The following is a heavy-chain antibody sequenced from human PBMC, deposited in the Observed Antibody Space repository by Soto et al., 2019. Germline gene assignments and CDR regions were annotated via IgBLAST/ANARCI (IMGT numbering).Heavy chain of an antibody. Sequence: SVKVSCKASGFTFTSSAVQWVRQARGQRLEWIGWIVVGSGNTNYAQKFQERVTITRDMSTSTAYMELSSLRPEDTAVYYCASPSRMGGSSWESYYYGMDVWG. J-gene: IGHJ6*02. CDR1: GFTFTSSA. CDR2: IVVGSGNT. V-gene: IGHV1-58*01. CDR3: ASPSRMGGSSWESYYYGMDV. D-gene: IGHD6-13*01.